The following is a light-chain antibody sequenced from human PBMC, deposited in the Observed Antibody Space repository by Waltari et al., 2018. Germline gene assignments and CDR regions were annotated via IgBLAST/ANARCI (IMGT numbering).Light chain of an antibody. CDR3: AAWDDSLSGSV. J-gene: IGLJ3*02. Sequence: QSVLTQPPSASGTPGQRVTISCSGSSSNTGSNYVYWYKQPPGAAPKPPFHRNNQRPPGVPDRFSGSKSGTSASLGISGLRSEDEADYYCAAWDDSLSGSVFGGGTKLTVL. CDR1: SSNTGSNY. CDR2: RNN. V-gene: IGLV1-47*01.